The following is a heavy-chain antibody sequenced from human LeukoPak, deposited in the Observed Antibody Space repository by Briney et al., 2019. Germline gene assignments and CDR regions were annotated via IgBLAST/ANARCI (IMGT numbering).Heavy chain of an antibody. V-gene: IGHV4-59*01. CDR2: IYYSGST. J-gene: IGHJ3*02. Sequence: SETLSLTCTVSGGSISSYYWSWIQQPPGKGLEWIGYIYYSGSTNYNPSLKSRVTISVDTSKNQFSLKLSSVTAADTAVYYCARDPLARAFDIWGQGTMVTVSS. CDR1: GGSISSYY. CDR3: ARDPLARAFDI.